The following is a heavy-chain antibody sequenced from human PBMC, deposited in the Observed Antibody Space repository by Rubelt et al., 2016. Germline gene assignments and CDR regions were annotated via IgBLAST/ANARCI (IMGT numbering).Heavy chain of an antibody. V-gene: IGHV1-18*01. CDR3: ARDVGGNSVLYYFDY. Sequence: QVQLVQSGAEVKKPGASVKVSCKASGYTFTSYGISWVRQAPGQGLEWMGWISAYNGNTNYAQKLKGIVTMTTDTSTSTAYMELRSLRSDDTAVYYCARDVGGNSVLYYFDYWGQGTLVTVSS. D-gene: IGHD4-23*01. J-gene: IGHJ4*02. CDR2: ISAYNGNT. CDR1: GYTFTSYG.